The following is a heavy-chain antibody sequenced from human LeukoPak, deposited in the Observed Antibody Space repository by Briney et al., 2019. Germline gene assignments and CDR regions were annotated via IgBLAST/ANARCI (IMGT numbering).Heavy chain of an antibody. CDR2: IYYSGCT. D-gene: IGHD2-2*01. CDR1: GGSISSSSYY. V-gene: IGHV4-39*01. Sequence: SETLSLTCTVSGGSISSSSYYWGWLRQPPGKGLEWIGSIYYSGCTYYNPSLKSRVTISVDTPKDQFSLKLSSVTAADTAVYYCARFKGYHAALSWGQGTLVTVSS. CDR3: ARFKGYHAALS. J-gene: IGHJ4*02.